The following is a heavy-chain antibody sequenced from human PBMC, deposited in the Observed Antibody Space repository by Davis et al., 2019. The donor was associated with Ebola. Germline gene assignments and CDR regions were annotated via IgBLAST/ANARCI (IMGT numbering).Heavy chain of an antibody. V-gene: IGHV1-18*01. D-gene: IGHD1-26*01. CDR3: ARGCCGGYAYDGMDV. CDR2: ISPYTGNT. Sequence: ASVPVSCQASLYIFTSYVISWPRQLPRQGLEGIGWISPYTGNTNYAQKLQGRVTMTTDTSTSPAYMELSSLRSEETAVDYWARGCCGGYAYDGMDVWGQGTTVTVSS. J-gene: IGHJ6*02. CDR1: LYIFTSYV.